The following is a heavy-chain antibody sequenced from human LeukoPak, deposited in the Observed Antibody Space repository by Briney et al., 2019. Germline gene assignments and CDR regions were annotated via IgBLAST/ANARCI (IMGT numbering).Heavy chain of an antibody. D-gene: IGHD6-13*01. CDR3: AREEAGCYFDY. Sequence: ASVKISCKASGYTFTTRYYMHWVRQAPGQGLEWIGIINTSGGGTNYAQKFQSRVTITRDTPTSTVYRELGSLTSEDTAVYYCAREEAGCYFDYWGQGTLVTVSS. J-gene: IGHJ4*02. CDR1: GYTFTTRYY. CDR2: INTSGGGT. V-gene: IGHV1-46*01.